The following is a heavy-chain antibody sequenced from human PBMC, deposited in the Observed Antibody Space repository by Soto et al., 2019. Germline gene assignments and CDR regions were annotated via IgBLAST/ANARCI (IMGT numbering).Heavy chain of an antibody. V-gene: IGHV4-30-4*08. CDR2: IHHSGSI. CDR3: AREDDGGDSLDV. J-gene: IGHJ6*02. D-gene: IGHD2-21*02. CDR1: WDSISSDYYH. Sequence: SETLSLTCTVSWDSISSDYYHWTWIRQSPGKGLEWIGYIHHSGSILYNPSLKSRVTISVDTSKNQFSLPLTSVTAADTAVYFCAREDDGGDSLDVWGQGTTVTVSS.